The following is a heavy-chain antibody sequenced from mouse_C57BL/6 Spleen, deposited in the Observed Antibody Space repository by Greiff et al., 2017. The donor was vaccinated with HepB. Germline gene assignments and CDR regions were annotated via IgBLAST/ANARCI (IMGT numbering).Heavy chain of an antibody. CDR3: ARRPYGSSWDAMDY. CDR2: IYPGSGST. CDR1: GYTFTSYW. V-gene: IGHV1-55*01. D-gene: IGHD1-1*01. J-gene: IGHJ4*01. Sequence: QVQLKQPGAELVKPGASVKMSCKASGYTFTSYWITWVKQRPGQGLEWIGDIYPGSGSTNYNEKFKSKATLTVDTSSSTAYMQLSSLTSEDSAVYYCARRPYGSSWDAMDYWGQGTSGTVSS.